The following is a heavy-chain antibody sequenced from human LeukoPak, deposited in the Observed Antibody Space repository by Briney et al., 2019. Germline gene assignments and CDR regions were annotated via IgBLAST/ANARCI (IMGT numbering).Heavy chain of an antibody. J-gene: IGHJ6*02. V-gene: IGHV4-4*02. CDR2: IYHSGST. CDR1: GGSISSSNW. CDR3: ARVGIIQLWLSGYYYYGMDV. Sequence: SETLSLTCAVSGGSISSSNWWSLVRQPPGKGLEWIGEIYHSGSTNYNPSLKSRVTISVDKSKNQFSLKLSSVTAADTAVYYCARVGIIQLWLSGYYYYGMDVWGQGTTVTVSS. D-gene: IGHD5-18*01.